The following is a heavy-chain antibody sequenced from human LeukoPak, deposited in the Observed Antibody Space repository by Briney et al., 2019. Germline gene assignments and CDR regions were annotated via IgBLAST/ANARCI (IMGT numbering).Heavy chain of an antibody. J-gene: IGHJ4*02. CDR1: GGSFSGYY. CDR2: INHSGST. D-gene: IGHD3-22*01. V-gene: IGHV4-34*01. CDR3: ARGRGITMIVVVDY. Sequence: SETLSLTCAVYGGSFSGYYWSWIRQPPGKGLEWIGEINHSGSTNYNPSLKSRVTISVDTSKNQFSLKPSSVTAADTAVYYCARGRGITMIVVVDYWGQGTLVTVSS.